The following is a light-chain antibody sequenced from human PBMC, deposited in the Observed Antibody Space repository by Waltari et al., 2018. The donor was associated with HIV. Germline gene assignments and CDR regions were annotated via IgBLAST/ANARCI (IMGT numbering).Light chain of an antibody. J-gene: IGLJ2*01. CDR2: LNSDGSH. CDR1: SGHSSYA. Sequence: QLVLTQSPSASASLGASVKLTCTLSSGHSSYAIAWHQQQPEKGPRYLMKLNSDGSHSKGDWIPAPFSGSSSGAERYLTISSLQSEDEADYYCQTWDTGILFGGGTKLTVL. V-gene: IGLV4-69*01. CDR3: QTWDTGIL.